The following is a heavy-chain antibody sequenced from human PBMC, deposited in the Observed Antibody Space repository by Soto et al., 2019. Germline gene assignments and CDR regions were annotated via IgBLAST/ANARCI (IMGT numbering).Heavy chain of an antibody. CDR2: IYYSGST. CDR3: AQGIAAAGEFDY. CDR1: GGSISSYY. J-gene: IGHJ4*02. Sequence: SETLSLTCTVSGGSISSYYWSWIRQPPGKGLEWSGYIYYSGSTNYNPSLKSRVTISVDTSKNQFSLKLSSVTAADTAVYYCAQGIAAAGEFDYWGQGTLVTVSS. V-gene: IGHV4-59*08. D-gene: IGHD6-13*01.